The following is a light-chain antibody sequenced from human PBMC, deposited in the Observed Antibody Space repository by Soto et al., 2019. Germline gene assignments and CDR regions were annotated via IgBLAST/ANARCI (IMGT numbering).Light chain of an antibody. CDR1: KLGDKY. CDR2: QDT. Sequence: SYERSQPPSVSVSPGQTATDTCSGDKLGDKYACWYQQKPGQSPVLVIYQDTKRPSGIPARFSGSNSGNTATLTISGTQAIDEADYYCQAWDSSTASYVFGTATKLTVL. CDR3: QAWDSSTASYV. J-gene: IGLJ1*01. V-gene: IGLV3-1*01.